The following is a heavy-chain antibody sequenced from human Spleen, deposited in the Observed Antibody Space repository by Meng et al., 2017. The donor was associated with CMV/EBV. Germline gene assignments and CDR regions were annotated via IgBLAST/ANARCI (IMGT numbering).Heavy chain of an antibody. CDR1: GFTFSRYW. V-gene: IGHV3-7*01. D-gene: IGHD1-26*01. CDR2: IKEDGSEK. J-gene: IGHJ4*02. CDR3: ARDDSGGD. Sequence: GESLKISCAASGFTFSRYWMSWVRQAPGKGLEWVANIKEDGSEKYYVDSVKGRFTISRDNAKNSLYLQMNSLRAEDTAVYYCARDDSGGDWGQGTLVTVSS.